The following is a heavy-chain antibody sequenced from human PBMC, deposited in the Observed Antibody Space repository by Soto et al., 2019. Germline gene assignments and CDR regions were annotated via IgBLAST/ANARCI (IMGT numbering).Heavy chain of an antibody. D-gene: IGHD2-15*01. V-gene: IGHV3-48*03. CDR3: ARVAWPGPGVVSQADH. CDR1: GFTFSSFE. CDR2: ISSSGGTK. Sequence: EVQLVESGGGLVQPGGSLRLSCIASGFTFSSFEMNWVRQAPGKGLEWVSFISSSGGTKYYADSVKGRFTVSRDNAKNSLYLQMSSLRVEDTAFYYCARVAWPGPGVVSQADHWGQGTLVTVSS. J-gene: IGHJ4*01.